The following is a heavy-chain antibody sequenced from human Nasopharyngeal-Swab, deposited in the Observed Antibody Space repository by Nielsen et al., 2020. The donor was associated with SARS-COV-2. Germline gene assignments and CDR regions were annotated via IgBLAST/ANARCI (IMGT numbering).Heavy chain of an antibody. V-gene: IGHV3-49*04. Sequence: GGSLRLSCTASGFTFGDYAMSWVRLAPGKGLEWVGFIRSKAYGGTTEYAASVKGRFTISRDDSKSIAYLQMNSLKTEDTAVYYCTRDDFWSGYYPYWGQGTLVTVSS. D-gene: IGHD3-3*01. J-gene: IGHJ4*02. CDR1: GFTFGDYA. CDR2: IRSKAYGGTT. CDR3: TRDDFWSGYYPY.